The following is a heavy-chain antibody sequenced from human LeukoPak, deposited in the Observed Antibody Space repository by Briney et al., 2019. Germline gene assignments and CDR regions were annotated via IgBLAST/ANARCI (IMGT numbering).Heavy chain of an antibody. D-gene: IGHD3-22*01. CDR3: AKDLGRTYYYDSSGYTDY. CDR1: GFTFSSYA. Sequence: GGSLRLSWAASGFTFSSYAMSWVRQAPGKGLEWVSAISGSGGSTYYADSVKGRFTISRDNSKNTLYLQMNSLRAEDTAVYYCAKDLGRTYYYDSSGYTDYWGQGTLVTVSS. J-gene: IGHJ4*02. CDR2: ISGSGGST. V-gene: IGHV3-23*01.